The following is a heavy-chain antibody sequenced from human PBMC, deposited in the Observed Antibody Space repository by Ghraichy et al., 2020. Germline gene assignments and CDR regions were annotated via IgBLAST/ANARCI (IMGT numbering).Heavy chain of an antibody. D-gene: IGHD3-16*01. CDR1: GGSISSYY. CDR3: ARWGTAPMDV. Sequence: ESLNISCTVSGGSISSYYWSWIRQPAGKGLEWIGRIYTSGSTNYNPSLKSRVTMSVDTSKNQFSLKLSSVTAADTAVYYCARWGTAPMDVWGQGTTVTVSS. V-gene: IGHV4-4*07. J-gene: IGHJ6*02. CDR2: IYTSGST.